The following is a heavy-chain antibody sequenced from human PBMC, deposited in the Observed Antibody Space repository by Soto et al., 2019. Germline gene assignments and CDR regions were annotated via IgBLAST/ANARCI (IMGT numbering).Heavy chain of an antibody. CDR1: GFTFSSYA. J-gene: IGHJ4*02. Sequence: PGGSLRLSCAASGFTFSSYAMHWVRQAPGKGLEWVAVISYDGSNKYYADSVKGRFTISRDNSKNTLYLQMNSLRAEDTAVYYCARERTRITMVRGDDFDYWGQGTLVTVSS. CDR3: ARERTRITMVRGDDFDY. D-gene: IGHD3-10*01. V-gene: IGHV3-30-3*01. CDR2: ISYDGSNK.